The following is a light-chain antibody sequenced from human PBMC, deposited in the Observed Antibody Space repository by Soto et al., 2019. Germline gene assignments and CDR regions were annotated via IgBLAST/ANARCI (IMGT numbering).Light chain of an antibody. V-gene: IGLV2-8*01. Sequence: QSVLTQPPSASGSPGQSVTISCTGTSSDVGGYNYVSWYQQHPGKAPKLMIYEVSKRPSGVPDRFSGSKSDNTASLTVYGVQAEDEADYYCSSYAGSNNVVLGGGTKVTVL. CDR3: SSYAGSNNVV. CDR2: EVS. CDR1: SSDVGGYNY. J-gene: IGLJ2*01.